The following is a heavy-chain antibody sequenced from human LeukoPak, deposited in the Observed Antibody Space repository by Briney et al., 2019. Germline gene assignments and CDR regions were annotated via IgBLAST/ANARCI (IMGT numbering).Heavy chain of an antibody. V-gene: IGHV3-9*01. CDR2: ISWNSGSR. CDR3: GRRYSSSAGGAFDI. CDR1: GFTFDDYA. Sequence: PGRSLRLSCAASGFTFDDYAMHWVRQVPGKGLEWVSGISWNSGSRGYADSVKGRFTISRDNAKNSLYLQMNSLRAEDTALYYCGRRYSSSAGGAFDIWGQGTMVTVSS. D-gene: IGHD6-13*01. J-gene: IGHJ3*02.